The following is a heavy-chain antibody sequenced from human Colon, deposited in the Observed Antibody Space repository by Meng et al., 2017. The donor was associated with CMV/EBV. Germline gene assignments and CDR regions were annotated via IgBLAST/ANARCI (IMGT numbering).Heavy chain of an antibody. J-gene: IGHJ3*02. D-gene: IGHD6-13*01. CDR3: ARDRQLYI. Sequence: GESLKISCAASGFTFSSYWMSWVRQAPGKGLEWVANIKQDGSEKYYVDSVKGRFTISRDNPKNSLYLQMNSLRADDTAVYYCARDRQLYIWGQGTMVTVSS. CDR1: GFTFSSYW. V-gene: IGHV3-7*01. CDR2: IKQDGSEK.